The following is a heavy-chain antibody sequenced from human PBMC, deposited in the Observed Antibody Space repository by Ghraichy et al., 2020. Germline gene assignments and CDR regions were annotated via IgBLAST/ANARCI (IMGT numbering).Heavy chain of an antibody. CDR1: GYTFTSYD. J-gene: IGHJ5*02. D-gene: IGHD3-9*01. V-gene: IGHV1-8*01. CDR2: MNPNSGNT. CDR3: ARGPGYYDILTGGNWFDP. Sequence: ASVKVSCKASGYTFTSYDINWVRQATGQGLEWMGWMNPNSGNTGYAQKFQGRVTMTRNTSISTAYMELSSLRSEDTAVYYCARGPGYYDILTGGNWFDPWGQGTLVTVSS.